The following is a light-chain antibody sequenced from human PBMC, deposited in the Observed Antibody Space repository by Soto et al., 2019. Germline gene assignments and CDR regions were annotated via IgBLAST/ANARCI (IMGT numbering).Light chain of an antibody. CDR2: DAS. CDR1: QSINTW. J-gene: IGKJ1*01. V-gene: IGKV1-5*01. Sequence: DIQMTQSPSTLSASVEDRVTVTCRASQSINTWLAWYQQKPGKAPKLLIYDASSLQSGVPSRFTGRGSGTEFTLTISSLQPDDFATYYCQQYDTYSRTFGQGTKVDIK. CDR3: QQYDTYSRT.